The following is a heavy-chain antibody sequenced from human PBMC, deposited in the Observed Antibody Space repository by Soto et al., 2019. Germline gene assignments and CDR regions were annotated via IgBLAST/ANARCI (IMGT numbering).Heavy chain of an antibody. CDR1: GFVLITLGTC. Sequence: PTVVNTAPTRALTCTFSGFVLITLGTCVTWIRQPPGKALEWLALINWDNNKYYSTSLKTRLTISRDTSKNQVVLTMTNVDPVDTATYYCARIAHYSDYYYMDYWGQGALVTVSS. J-gene: IGHJ4*02. V-gene: IGHV2-70*01. CDR3: ARIAHYSDYYYMDY. D-gene: IGHD3-22*01. CDR2: INWDNNK.